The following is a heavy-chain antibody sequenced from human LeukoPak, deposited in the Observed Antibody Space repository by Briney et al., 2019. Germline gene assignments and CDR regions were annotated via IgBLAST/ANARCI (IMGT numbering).Heavy chain of an antibody. CDR2: IYYSGST. V-gene: IGHV4-30-4*08. J-gene: IGHJ4*02. D-gene: IGHD1-14*01. CDR3: VLGIRTPYCFDY. CDR1: GGSISSGDYY. Sequence: SETLSLTCTVSGGSISSGDYYWSWIRQPPGKGLEWIGYIYYSGSTYYNPSLKSRVTISVDTSKNQFSLKLSSVTAADTAVYYCVLGIRTPYCFDYWGQGTLVTVSS.